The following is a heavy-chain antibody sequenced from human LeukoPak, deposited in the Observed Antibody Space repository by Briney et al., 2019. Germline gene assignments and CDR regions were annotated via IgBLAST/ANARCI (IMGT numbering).Heavy chain of an antibody. V-gene: IGHV1-2*02. CDR2: INPNSGGT. D-gene: IGHD3-16*01. CDR1: GYTFTGYY. Sequence: ASVKVSCKASGYTFTGYYMHWVRQAPGQGLEWMGWINPNSGGTNYAQKFQGRVTMTRDTSISTAYMELSRLRSDDTAVYYCARTSFWESPVNWFDPWGQGTLVTVSS. J-gene: IGHJ5*02. CDR3: ARTSFWESPVNWFDP.